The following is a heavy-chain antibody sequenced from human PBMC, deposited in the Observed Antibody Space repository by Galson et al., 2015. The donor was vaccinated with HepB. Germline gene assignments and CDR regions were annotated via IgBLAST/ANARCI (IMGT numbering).Heavy chain of an antibody. J-gene: IGHJ4*02. CDR3: ANNGLSDSSGFYYLYYFDY. Sequence: SLRLSCAASGFTFSSYAINWVRQAPGKGLEWVSSISGSGGSTYYADSVKGRFTISGDNSKSTLYLQMDSLRDEDTAVYYCANNGLSDSSGFYYLYYFDYWGQGTLVTVSS. CDR1: GFTFSSYA. D-gene: IGHD3-22*01. CDR2: ISGSGGST. V-gene: IGHV3-23*01.